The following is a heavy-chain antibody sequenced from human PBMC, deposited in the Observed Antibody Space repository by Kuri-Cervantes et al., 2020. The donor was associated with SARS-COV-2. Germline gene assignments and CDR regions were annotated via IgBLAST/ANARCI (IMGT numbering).Heavy chain of an antibody. CDR3: ARDLRLGNSLDY. CDR1: GFTFSSYW. Sequence: GESLKISCAASGFTFSSYWMSWVRQAPGKGLGWVANIKQDGSEKYYVDSVKGRFTISRDNAKNSVFLQMNSLRAEDTAVYYCARDLRLGNSLDYWGQGTLVTVSS. V-gene: IGHV3-7*01. D-gene: IGHD7-27*01. CDR2: IKQDGSEK. J-gene: IGHJ4*02.